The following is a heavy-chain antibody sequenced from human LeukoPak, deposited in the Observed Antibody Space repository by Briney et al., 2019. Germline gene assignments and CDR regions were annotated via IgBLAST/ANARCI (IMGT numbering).Heavy chain of an antibody. CDR1: GFSFSSYA. CDR2: ISGSGGSK. D-gene: IGHD3-3*01. Sequence: GGSLRLSCAASGFSFSSYAMSWVRQAPGRGLEWVSGISGSGGSKYYADSVKGRFTISRDNSKNTLYLQMNSLRAEDTAVYYCAKGSFTIFGVVTYNYFDYWGQGTLVTVSS. J-gene: IGHJ4*02. CDR3: AKGSFTIFGVVTYNYFDY. V-gene: IGHV3-23*01.